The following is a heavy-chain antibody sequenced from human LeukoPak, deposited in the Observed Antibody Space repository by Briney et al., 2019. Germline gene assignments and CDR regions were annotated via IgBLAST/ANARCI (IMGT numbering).Heavy chain of an antibody. CDR2: IIPIFGTA. CDR3: ASGVPAVHYYYYYMDV. V-gene: IGHV1-69*13. J-gene: IGHJ6*03. D-gene: IGHD2-2*01. CDR1: GGTFSSYA. Sequence: ASVKVSCKASGGTFSSYAISWVRQAPGQGLEWMGGIIPIFGTANYAQKFQGRVTITADESTSTAYMELSSLRSEDTAVYYCASGVPAVHYYYYYMDVWGKGTTVTVSS.